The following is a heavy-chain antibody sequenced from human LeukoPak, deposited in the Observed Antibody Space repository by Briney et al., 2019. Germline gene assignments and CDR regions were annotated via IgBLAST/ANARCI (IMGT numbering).Heavy chain of an antibody. CDR2: IYYSGST. J-gene: IGHJ4*02. Sequence: SGNLPLICSDGGGSICSYYWSWLGQPPPRGVVGFGGIYYSGSTNYNHSLKSRVTISVDTSKNQFSLRLSSVTAADTAVYYSARLASGSYGPLTPFDYWGQGTLVTVSS. V-gene: IGHV4-59*08. CDR3: ARLASGSYGPLTPFDY. D-gene: IGHD1-26*01. CDR1: GGSICSYY.